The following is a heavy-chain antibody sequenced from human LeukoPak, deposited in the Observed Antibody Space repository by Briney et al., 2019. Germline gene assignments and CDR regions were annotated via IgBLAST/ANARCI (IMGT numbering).Heavy chain of an antibody. J-gene: IGHJ5*02. Sequence: GGSLRLSCATSEFTFGSYAMTWVRQAPGKGLEWVSGITDVGGNTYYADSVKGRFTISRDNSKNTLYLQMNSLRAEDTAAYYCAKDAVRGSGRINWFDTWGQGTLVTVSS. CDR3: AKDAVRGSGRINWFDT. D-gene: IGHD3-10*01. CDR1: EFTFGSYA. V-gene: IGHV3-23*01. CDR2: ITDVGGNT.